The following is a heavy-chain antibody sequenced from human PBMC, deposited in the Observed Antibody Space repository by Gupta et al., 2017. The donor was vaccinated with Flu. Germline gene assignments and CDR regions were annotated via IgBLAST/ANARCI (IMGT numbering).Heavy chain of an antibody. D-gene: IGHD3-9*01. CDR1: GFTFAPAW. Sequence: EQLVESGGGLVKPGGSLRLSCAASGFTFAPAWMTWVRPATGKGLEWLGQIKSKSDGGTIDYVDFVKGRFTISRDDSKNILYLQMTSLKTDDTAIYFCFCLGTSGPLDEAFNVWGQGTMVTVSS. CDR2: IKSKSDGGTI. J-gene: IGHJ3*01. CDR3: FCLGTSGPLDEAFNV. V-gene: IGHV3-15*01.